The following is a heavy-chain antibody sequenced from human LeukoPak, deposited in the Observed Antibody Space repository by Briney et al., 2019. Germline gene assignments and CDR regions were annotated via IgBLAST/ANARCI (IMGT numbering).Heavy chain of an antibody. J-gene: IGHJ4*02. CDR2: ISGSGGST. Sequence: PGASLRLSCAASGFTFSSYAMSWVRQAPGKGLEWVSAISGSGGSTYYADSVKGRFTISRDSSMETLYLQMNSLRAEDTATYFCAKRLSFGVAIGDFDYWGQGTLVTVSS. CDR3: AKRLSFGVAIGDFDY. CDR1: GFTFSSYA. V-gene: IGHV3-23*01. D-gene: IGHD3-3*01.